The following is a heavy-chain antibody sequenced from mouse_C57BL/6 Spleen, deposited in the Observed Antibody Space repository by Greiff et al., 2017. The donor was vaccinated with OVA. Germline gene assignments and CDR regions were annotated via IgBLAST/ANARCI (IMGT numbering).Heavy chain of an antibody. CDR2: IYPGGGYT. CDR3: ARRDSNYFDY. Sequence: VQLQQSGAELVRPGTSVKMSCKASGYTFTNYWIGWAKQRPGHGLEWTGDIYPGGGYTNYNEKFKGKATLTADKSSSTAYLQFSSLTSEDSAIYSCARRDSNYFDYWGQGTTLTVSS. D-gene: IGHD2-5*01. J-gene: IGHJ2*01. CDR1: GYTFTNYW. V-gene: IGHV1-63*01.